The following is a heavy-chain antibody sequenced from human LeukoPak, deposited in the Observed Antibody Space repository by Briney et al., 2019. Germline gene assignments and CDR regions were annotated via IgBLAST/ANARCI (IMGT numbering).Heavy chain of an antibody. CDR3: AKSSSWYLNPFDY. V-gene: IGHV1-18*01. CDR1: GGTFSSYA. CDR2: ISVYNGQT. J-gene: IGHJ4*02. D-gene: IGHD6-13*01. Sequence: ASVKVSCKASGGTFSSYAISWVRQAPGQGLEWMGWISVYNGQTNYAQKLQGRVTMTTDTSTSTAYMELRSLRSDDTAVYYCAKSSSWYLNPFDYWGQGTLVTVSS.